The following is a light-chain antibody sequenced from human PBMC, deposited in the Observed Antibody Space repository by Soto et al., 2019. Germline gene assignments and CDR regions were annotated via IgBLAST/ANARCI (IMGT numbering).Light chain of an antibody. CDR3: QQSNNWPLT. Sequence: EVLMTQSPDTLSVSPGERATLSCRASQSVRSNLAWCQQKPGQAPRLLIYGASTRATGIPVRFSGSGSGTDFTLTISSLQSEDFAVYYCQQSNNWPLTFGGGTKVEIK. V-gene: IGKV3-15*01. CDR1: QSVRSN. J-gene: IGKJ4*01. CDR2: GAS.